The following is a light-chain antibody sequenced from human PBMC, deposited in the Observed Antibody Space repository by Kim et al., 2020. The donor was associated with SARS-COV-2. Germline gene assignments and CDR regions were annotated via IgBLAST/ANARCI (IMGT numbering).Light chain of an antibody. CDR2: AAS. Sequence: ALVGDTVTMTCRASQSIGSFVCWYQQRPGKAPKMLLYAASTVQRVVPSRCRGSVYGTEFTLTISNLQPDDVATYYCQQYESNSWTFGQGTKVDIK. V-gene: IGKV1-5*01. J-gene: IGKJ1*01. CDR3: QQYESNSWT. CDR1: QSIGSF.